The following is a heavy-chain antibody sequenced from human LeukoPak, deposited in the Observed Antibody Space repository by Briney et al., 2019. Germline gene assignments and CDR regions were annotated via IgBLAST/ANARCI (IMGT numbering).Heavy chain of an antibody. CDR2: IRSKADSYAT. D-gene: IGHD3-22*01. CDR3: TRTLYYYDSSGYYSPDAFDI. CDR1: GFTFSGSA. J-gene: IGHJ3*02. Sequence: PGGSLRLSCAASGFTFSGSAMHWVRQASGKGLEWVGRIRSKADSYATAYAASVKGRFTISRDDSKNTAYLQMNSLKTEDTAVYYCTRTLYYYDSSGYYSPDAFDIWGQGTMVTVSS. V-gene: IGHV3-73*01.